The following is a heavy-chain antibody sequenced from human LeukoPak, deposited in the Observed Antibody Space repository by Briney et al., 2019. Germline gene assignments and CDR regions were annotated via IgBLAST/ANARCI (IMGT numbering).Heavy chain of an antibody. CDR1: GYTFTSYD. Sequence: ASVKASCKASGYTFTSYDINWVRQATGRGLEWMGWMNPNSDNTGYAQKFQGRVAMTRNTSISTAYMELSSLRSEDTAVYYCVRDFRAVAGRGGFDMWGQGTMVTVSS. J-gene: IGHJ3*02. CDR2: MNPNSDNT. D-gene: IGHD6-19*01. V-gene: IGHV1-8*01. CDR3: VRDFRAVAGRGGFDM.